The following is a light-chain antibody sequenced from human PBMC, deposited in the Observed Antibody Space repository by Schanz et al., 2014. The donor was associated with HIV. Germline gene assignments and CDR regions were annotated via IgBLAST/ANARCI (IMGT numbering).Light chain of an antibody. CDR2: GAS. CDR3: QQRRNWLT. Sequence: EIVLTQFPGTLSLSPGDRATLSCRASQSVSSNYLAWYQQRSGQPPRLLIYGASTRATGIPARFSGSGSGTEFTLTISSLQSEDFAVYYCQQRRNWLTFGGGTKVEIK. CDR1: QSVSSNY. V-gene: IGKV3D-20*02. J-gene: IGKJ4*01.